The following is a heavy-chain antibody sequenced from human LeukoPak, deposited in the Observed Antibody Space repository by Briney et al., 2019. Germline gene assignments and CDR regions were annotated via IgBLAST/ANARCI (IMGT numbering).Heavy chain of an antibody. CDR1: GYTFTNYG. Sequence: GASVKVSCKASGYTFTNYGITWVRQAPGQGLEWMGWISAYNGNTNYAQNLQGRVTMTTDTSTSTAYMELRSLRSDDTAVYYCARDSLTGYSYAKTDYWGQGTLVTVSS. V-gene: IGHV1-18*01. CDR2: ISAYNGNT. CDR3: ARDSLTGYSYAKTDY. D-gene: IGHD5-18*01. J-gene: IGHJ4*02.